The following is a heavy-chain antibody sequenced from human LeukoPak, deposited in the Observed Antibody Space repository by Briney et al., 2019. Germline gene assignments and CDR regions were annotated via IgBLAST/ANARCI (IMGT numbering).Heavy chain of an antibody. V-gene: IGHV1-58*02. CDR1: GFTFTSSA. CDR2: IVVGSGNT. J-gene: IGHJ6*03. D-gene: IGHD2-2*01. CDR3: AAGALVEAYMDV. Sequence: ASVKVSCKASGFTFTSSAMQWVRQARGQRLEWIGWIVVGSGNTNYAQKFRERVTITRDMSTSTAYMELSSLRSEDTAVYYCAAGALVEAYMDVWGKGTTVTVSS.